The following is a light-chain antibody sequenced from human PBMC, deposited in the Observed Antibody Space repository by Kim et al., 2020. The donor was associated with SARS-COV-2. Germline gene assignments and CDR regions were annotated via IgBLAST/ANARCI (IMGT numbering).Light chain of an antibody. J-gene: IGLJ7*01. V-gene: IGLV3-19*01. Sequence: LCQKVMITFQGNSLRNYDACWYQLKPGQSPVVVIYGKNNRPSGIPDRFSGPTSGNTAALTITGARAEDEGDYFCNSRDSRTNQMVFGGGTQLTVL. CDR3: NSRDSRTNQMV. CDR2: GKN. CDR1: SLRNYD.